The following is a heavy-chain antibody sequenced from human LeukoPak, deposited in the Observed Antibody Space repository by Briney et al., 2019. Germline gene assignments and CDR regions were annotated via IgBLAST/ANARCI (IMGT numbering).Heavy chain of an antibody. V-gene: IGHV1-69*13. CDR1: GGTFSSYA. Sequence: GASVKVSCKASGGTFSSYAISWVRQAPGQGLEWMGGIIPIFGTANCAQKFQGRVTITADESTSTAYMELSSLRSEDTAVYYCARQNYDFWSGYPSYYYYYGMDVWGQGTTVTVSS. J-gene: IGHJ6*02. CDR2: IIPIFGTA. CDR3: ARQNYDFWSGYPSYYYYYGMDV. D-gene: IGHD3-3*01.